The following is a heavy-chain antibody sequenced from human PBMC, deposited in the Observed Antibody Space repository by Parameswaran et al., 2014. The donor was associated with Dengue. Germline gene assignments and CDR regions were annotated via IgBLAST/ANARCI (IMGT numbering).Heavy chain of an antibody. Sequence: ASVKVSCKASGYTFTSYDINWVRQATGQGLEWMGWMNPNSGNTGYAQKFQGRVTMTRNTSISTAYMELSSLRSEDTAVYYCARGPLSGPIVVVPAAIDEGNFDYWGQGTLVTVSS. V-gene: IGHV1-8*01. J-gene: IGHJ4*02. CDR3: ARGPLSGPIVVVPAAIDEGNFDY. CDR2: MNPNSGNT. D-gene: IGHD2-2*02. CDR1: GYTFTSYD.